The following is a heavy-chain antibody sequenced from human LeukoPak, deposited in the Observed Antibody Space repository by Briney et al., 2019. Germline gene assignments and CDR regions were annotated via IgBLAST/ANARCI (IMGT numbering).Heavy chain of an antibody. CDR2: IYASGST. CDR1: GGSISSGNYY. J-gene: IGHJ3*02. Sequence: PSQTLSLTCTVSGGSISSGNYYWSWIRQPAGKGLEWIGRIYASGSTKYNPSLKSRVTISVDTSKNQFSLKLSSVTATDTAVYFCARGPYSYDSSGAFDIWGQGTMVTVSS. D-gene: IGHD3-22*01. V-gene: IGHV4-61*02. CDR3: ARGPYSYDSSGAFDI.